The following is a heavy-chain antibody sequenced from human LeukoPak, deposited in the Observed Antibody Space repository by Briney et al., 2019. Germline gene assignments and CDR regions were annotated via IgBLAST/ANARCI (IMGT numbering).Heavy chain of an antibody. J-gene: IGHJ4*02. CDR2: ISAYNGNT. CDR1: GYTFTSYG. CDR3: ARLQWLVRHIDY. V-gene: IGHV1-18*01. Sequence: ASVKVSCKASGYTFTSYGTSWVRQAPGQGLEWMGWISAYNGNTNYGQKLQGRVTMTTDTSTSTAYMELRSLRSDDTAVYYCARLQWLVRHIDYWGQGTLVTVSS. D-gene: IGHD6-19*01.